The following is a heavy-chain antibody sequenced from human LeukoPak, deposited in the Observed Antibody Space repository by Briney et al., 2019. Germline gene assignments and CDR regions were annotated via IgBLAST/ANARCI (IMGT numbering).Heavy chain of an antibody. CDR2: IYYSGST. Sequence: SETLSLTCTASGGSISSYYWSWIRQPPGKGLEWIGYIYYSGSTNYHPSLKSRVTISVDTSKNQFSLKLSSVTAADTAVYYCARDEVGATKSYYYYYGMDVWGQGTTVTVSS. CDR3: ARDEVGATKSYYYYYGMDV. J-gene: IGHJ6*02. CDR1: GGSISSYY. V-gene: IGHV4-59*01. D-gene: IGHD1-26*01.